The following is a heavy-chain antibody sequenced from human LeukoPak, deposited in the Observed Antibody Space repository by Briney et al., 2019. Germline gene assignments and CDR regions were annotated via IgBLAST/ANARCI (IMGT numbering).Heavy chain of an antibody. J-gene: IGHJ3*02. CDR1: GYSISSGYY. Sequence: PSETLSLTCTVSGYSISSGYYWGWIRQPPGEGLEWIGSIYHSGSTYYNPSLKSRVTISVDTSKNQFSLKLSSVTAADTAVYYCARARPNYRKITTDSRSAFDIWGQGTMVTVSS. CDR3: ARARPNYRKITTDSRSAFDI. CDR2: IYHSGST. V-gene: IGHV4-38-2*02. D-gene: IGHD3-22*01.